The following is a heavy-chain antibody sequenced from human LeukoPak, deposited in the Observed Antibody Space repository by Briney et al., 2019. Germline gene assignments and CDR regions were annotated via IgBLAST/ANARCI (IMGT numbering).Heavy chain of an antibody. CDR1: GYTFTRYS. V-gene: IGHV1-69*13. CDR3: ASCYGDYAPFDY. J-gene: IGHJ4*02. D-gene: IGHD4-17*01. Sequence: SVKVSCKASGYTFTRYSMSWVRQAPGQGLEWMGGIIPIFGTANYAQKFQGRVTITADESTSTAYMELSSPRSEDTAVYYCASCYGDYAPFDYWGQGTLVTVSS. CDR2: IIPIFGTA.